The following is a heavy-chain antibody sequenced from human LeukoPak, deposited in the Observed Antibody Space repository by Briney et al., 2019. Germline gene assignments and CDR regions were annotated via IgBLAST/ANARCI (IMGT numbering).Heavy chain of an antibody. V-gene: IGHV4-59*08. CDR2: IYYSGST. CDR3: ARSVVVVAPFDY. D-gene: IGHD2-15*01. CDR1: GGSISSYY. J-gene: IGHJ4*02. Sequence: PSETLSLTCTVSGGSISSYYWSWIRQPPGKGLEWIGYIYYSGSTNYNPSLKSRVTISVDTSKNQFSLKLSSVTAADTAMYYCARSVVVVAPFDYWGQGTLVTVSS.